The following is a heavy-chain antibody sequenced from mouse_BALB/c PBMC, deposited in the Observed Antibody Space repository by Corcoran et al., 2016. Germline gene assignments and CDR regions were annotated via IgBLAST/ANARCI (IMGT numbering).Heavy chain of an antibody. CDR2: IDPANGNT. V-gene: IGHV14-3*02. CDR3: ANLDWSVDV. Sequence: EVQLQQSGAELVKPGASVKLSCTASGFNIKDTYMHWVKQRPEQGLEWIGRIDPANGNTKYDPKFQGKATITADTSSNTAYLQLSSLTSEDTAVYYCANLDWSVDVWGAGTTVTVS. J-gene: IGHJ1*01. CDR1: GFNIKDTY.